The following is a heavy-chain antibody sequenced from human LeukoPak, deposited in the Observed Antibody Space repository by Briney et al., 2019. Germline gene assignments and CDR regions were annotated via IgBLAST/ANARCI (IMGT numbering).Heavy chain of an antibody. CDR2: INHSGST. D-gene: IGHD3-3*01. V-gene: IGHV4-34*01. J-gene: IGHJ5*02. CDR3: ARGGIFYDFWSGYYQYNWFDP. Sequence: SETLSLTCAVYGGSFSGYYWSWIRQPPGKGLEWIGEINHSGSTNYNPSLKSRVTISVDTSKNQFSLKLSSVTAADTAVYYCARGGIFYDFWSGYYQYNWFDPWGQGTLVTVSS. CDR1: GGSFSGYY.